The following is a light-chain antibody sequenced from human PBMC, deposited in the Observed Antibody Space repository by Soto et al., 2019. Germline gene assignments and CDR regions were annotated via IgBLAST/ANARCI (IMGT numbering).Light chain of an antibody. J-gene: IGKJ1*01. CDR3: LQHNHFPWT. CDR2: AAS. V-gene: IGKV1-17*01. CDR1: QSISSY. Sequence: DIQMTQSPSSLSASVGDRVTITWRASQSISSYLNWYQQKPGKAPKLLIYAASSLHTGVPSRFSGSGSGTEFTLTISSLQPEDFATYFCLQHNHFPWTFGQGTKVDIK.